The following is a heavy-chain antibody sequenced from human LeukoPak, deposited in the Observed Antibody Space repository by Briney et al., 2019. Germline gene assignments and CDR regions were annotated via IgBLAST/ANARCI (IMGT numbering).Heavy chain of an antibody. CDR2: ISDSGGST. CDR3: ARGEDCSSTSCYEWGMDV. V-gene: IGHV3-23*01. CDR1: GFTFSSYA. J-gene: IGHJ6*02. Sequence: PGGSLRLSCAASGFTFSSYAMNWVRQAPGKGLEWVSTISDSGGSTYYADSVEGRFTISRDNAKNSLYLQMNSLRAEDTAVYYCARGEDCSSTSCYEWGMDVWGQGTTVTVSS. D-gene: IGHD2-2*01.